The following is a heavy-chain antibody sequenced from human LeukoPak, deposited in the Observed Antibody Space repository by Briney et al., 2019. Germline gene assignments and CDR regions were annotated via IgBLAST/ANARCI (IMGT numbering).Heavy chain of an antibody. CDR3: AKLWRGSYPRYFDY. D-gene: IGHD1-26*01. V-gene: IGHV3-23*01. J-gene: IGHJ4*02. CDR1: GFTFSSYA. CDR2: ISGSGGTT. Sequence: GGSLRLSCAASGFTFSSYAMSWVRQAPGKGLEWVSAISGSGGTTFYADSVKGRFTISRDNSKNTLYLQMNSLSAEDSAIYYCAKLWRGSYPRYFDYWGQGALVTVSS.